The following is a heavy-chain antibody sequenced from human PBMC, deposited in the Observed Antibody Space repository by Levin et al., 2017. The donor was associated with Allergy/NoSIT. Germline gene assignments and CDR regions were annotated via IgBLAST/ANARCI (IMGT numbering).Heavy chain of an antibody. CDR1: GGSITSDNYY. CDR3: AREVRAATVTDALDI. J-gene: IGHJ3*02. V-gene: IGHV4-31*03. D-gene: IGHD6-13*01. Sequence: SETLSLTCTVSGGSITSDNYYWSWIRQHPGKGLEWIGYIFYSGTTYYNPSLESRVVISVDTSKNQFSLKLTSVTAADTAVYYCAREVRAATVTDALDIWGQGTMVTVSS. CDR2: IFYSGTT.